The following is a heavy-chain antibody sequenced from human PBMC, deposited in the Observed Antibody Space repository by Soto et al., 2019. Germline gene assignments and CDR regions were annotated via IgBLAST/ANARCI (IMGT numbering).Heavy chain of an antibody. V-gene: IGHV4-31*03. CDR3: ARDATPYLTHFDY. CDR1: GGSISSGGYY. CDR2: IYYSGST. D-gene: IGHD2-15*01. J-gene: IGHJ4*02. Sequence: PSETLSLTCTVSGGSISSGGYYWSWIRQHPGKGLEWIGYIYYSGSTYYNPSLKSRVTISVDTSKNQFSLKLSSVTAADTAVYYCARDATPYLTHFDYWGQGTLVTVSS.